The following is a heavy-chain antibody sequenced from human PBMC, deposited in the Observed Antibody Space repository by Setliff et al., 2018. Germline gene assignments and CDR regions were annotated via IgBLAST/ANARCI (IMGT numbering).Heavy chain of an antibody. D-gene: IGHD3-10*01. V-gene: IGHV3-48*03. Sequence: PGGSLRLSCAASGFTFSSLWMSWVRQAPGRGLEWISYISSSAITTYYADSVKGRFTISRDNAKNSLYLQMNSLRAEDSAVYYCARDGVFYAMDFWGQGTTVTV. J-gene: IGHJ6*02. CDR3: ARDGVFYAMDF. CDR2: ISSSAITT. CDR1: GFTFSSLW.